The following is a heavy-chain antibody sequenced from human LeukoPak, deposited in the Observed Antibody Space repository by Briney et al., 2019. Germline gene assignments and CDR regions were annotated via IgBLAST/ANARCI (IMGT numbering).Heavy chain of an antibody. CDR2: INHSGST. CDR3: ARLVAGGYYYYMDV. Sequence: PSETLSLTCAVYGGSFSGYYWSWIRQPPGKGLEWIGEINHSGSTNYNPSLKSRVTISVDTSKNQFSLKLSSVTAADTAVYYCARLVAGGYYYYMDVWGKGTTVTVSS. V-gene: IGHV4-34*01. J-gene: IGHJ6*03. D-gene: IGHD6-19*01. CDR1: GGSFSGYY.